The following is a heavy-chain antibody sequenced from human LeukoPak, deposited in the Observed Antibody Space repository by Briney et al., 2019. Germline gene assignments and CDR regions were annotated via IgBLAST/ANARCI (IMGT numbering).Heavy chain of an antibody. D-gene: IGHD2-2*01. CDR2: INPNSGGT. J-gene: IGHJ6*03. V-gene: IGHV1-2*02. Sequence: ASVKVSCKASGYTFTDYYMHWVRQAPGQGLEWMGWINPNSGGTNYAQKFQGRVTMTRDTSISTAYMELSRLRSDDTAVYYCAREDPTSSTYYMDVWGKGTTVTISS. CDR3: AREDPTSSTYYMDV. CDR1: GYTFTDYY.